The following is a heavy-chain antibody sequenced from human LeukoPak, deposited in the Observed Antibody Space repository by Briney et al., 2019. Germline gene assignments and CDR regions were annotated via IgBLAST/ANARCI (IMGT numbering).Heavy chain of an antibody. Sequence: GGSLRLSCAASGFIFSDAWMSWVRQAPGKGLEWVSAISGSGGSTYYADSVKGRFTISRDNSKNTLYLQMNSLRAEDTAVYYCAKVHSSGWYDYWGQGTLVTVSS. V-gene: IGHV3-23*01. D-gene: IGHD6-19*01. CDR1: GFIFSDAW. J-gene: IGHJ4*02. CDR2: ISGSGGST. CDR3: AKVHSSGWYDY.